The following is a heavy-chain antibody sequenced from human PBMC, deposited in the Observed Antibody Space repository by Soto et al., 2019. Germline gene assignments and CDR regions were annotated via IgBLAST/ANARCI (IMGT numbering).Heavy chain of an antibody. CDR3: AKVPGDYGGSYHSDWYLDV. V-gene: IGHV4-59*01. CDR2: IYYSGTT. J-gene: IGHJ6*03. D-gene: IGHD4-17*01. Sequence: QVQLQESGPGLVKPSETLSLTCTVSGGSISGYYWSWIRQVPGKGLEWIGYIYYSGTTNYNPSLKSRVTISVDTSKNQFSLNLTSVTAADTAVYYCAKVPGDYGGSYHSDWYLDVWGKGTTVTVSS. CDR1: GGSISGYY.